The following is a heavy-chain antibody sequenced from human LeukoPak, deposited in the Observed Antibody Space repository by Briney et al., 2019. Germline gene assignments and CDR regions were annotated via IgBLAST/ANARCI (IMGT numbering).Heavy chain of an antibody. CDR3: ASLYCGGDCYVGGYYYGMDV. D-gene: IGHD2-21*02. J-gene: IGHJ6*02. Sequence: SQTLSLTCTVSGGSISSGGYYWSWIRQHPGKGLEWIGYIYYSGSTYYNPSLKSRVTISVDTSKNQFSLKLSSVTAADTAVYYCASLYCGGDCYVGGYYYGMDVWGQGTTVTVSS. CDR2: IYYSGST. CDR1: GGSISSGGYY. V-gene: IGHV4-31*03.